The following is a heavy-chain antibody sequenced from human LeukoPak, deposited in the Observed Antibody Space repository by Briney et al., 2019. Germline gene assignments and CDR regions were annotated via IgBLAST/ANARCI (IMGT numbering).Heavy chain of an antibody. CDR3: ARDERSLGWFDP. Sequence: SETLSLTCTVSGYSITSIHCWGWIRQPPGKGLEWIGSICQSGSTYYSPSLKSRVILSLDTSKNQFSLKLSSVSAADTAVYYCARDERSLGWFDPWGQGTLVTVSS. CDR1: GYSITSIHC. V-gene: IGHV4-38-2*02. J-gene: IGHJ5*02. CDR2: ICQSGST.